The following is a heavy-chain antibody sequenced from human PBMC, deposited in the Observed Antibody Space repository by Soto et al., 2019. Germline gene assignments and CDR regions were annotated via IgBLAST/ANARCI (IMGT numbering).Heavy chain of an antibody. D-gene: IGHD4-4*01. V-gene: IGHV1-3*01. CDR3: ASSYSNHALIDYDYYGMDV. J-gene: IGHJ6*01. CDR1: GYTFTSYA. Sequence: QVQLVQSGAEVKKPGASVKVSCKASGYTFTSYAMHWVRQAPGQRLEWMGWINAGNGNIKYSQKFQGRVTITRDTSASTAYMELSTLRSEAKACYYSASSYSNHALIDYDYYGMDVW. CDR2: INAGNGNI.